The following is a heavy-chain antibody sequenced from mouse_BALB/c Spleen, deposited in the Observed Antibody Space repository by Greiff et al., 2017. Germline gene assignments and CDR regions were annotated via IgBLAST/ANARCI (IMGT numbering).Heavy chain of an antibody. V-gene: IGHV14-4*02. CDR1: GFNIKDYY. J-gene: IGHJ2*01. D-gene: IGHD2-2*01. CDR2: IDPENGDT. CDR3: TYGNDNVPDY. Sequence: VQLQQSGAELVRSGASVKLSCTASGFNIKDYYMHWVKQRPEQGLEWIGWIDPENGDTEYAPKFQGKATMTADTSSNTAYLQLSSLTSEDTAVYYCTYGNDNVPDYWGQGTTLTVSA.